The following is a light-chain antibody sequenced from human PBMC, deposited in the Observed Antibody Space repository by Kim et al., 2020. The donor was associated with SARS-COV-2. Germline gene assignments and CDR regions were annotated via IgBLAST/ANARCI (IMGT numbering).Light chain of an antibody. CDR2: RDS. CDR3: QVWDSSTWV. Sequence: LALGQTARITWGGNNIGSKNVHWYQQKPGQAPVLVIYRDSNRPSGIPARFSGSNSGNTATLTISRAQAGDEADYYCQVWDSSTWVFGGGTQLTVL. J-gene: IGLJ3*02. CDR1: NIGSKN. V-gene: IGLV3-9*01.